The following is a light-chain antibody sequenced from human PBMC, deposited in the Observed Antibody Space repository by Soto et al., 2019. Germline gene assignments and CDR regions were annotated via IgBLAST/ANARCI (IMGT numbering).Light chain of an antibody. J-gene: IGLJ3*02. CDR3: AAWDDSLNGRV. V-gene: IGLV1-47*02. CDR2: SNN. Sequence: QSVLTQPPSASGTPGQRVTISCSGSSSNIGSNYVYWYQQLPGTAPKLLMYSNNQRPSGVPDRFSGSKSGTSASLAISGLRSEDEADYYCAAWDDSLNGRVFGGGTKLTVL. CDR1: SSNIGSNY.